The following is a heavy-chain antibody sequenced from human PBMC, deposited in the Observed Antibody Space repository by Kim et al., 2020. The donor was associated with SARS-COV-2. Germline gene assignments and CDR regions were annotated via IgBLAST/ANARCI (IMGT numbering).Heavy chain of an antibody. V-gene: IGHV3-30*18. J-gene: IGHJ3*02. CDR2: ISYDGSNK. Sequence: GGSLRLSCAASGFTFSSYGMHWVRQAPGKGLEWVAVISYDGSNKYYADSVKGRFTISRDNSKNTLYLQMNSLRAEDTAVYYCAKSKGLHDAFDIWGQGTMVTVSS. D-gene: IGHD2-15*01. CDR1: GFTFSSYG. CDR3: AKSKGLHDAFDI.